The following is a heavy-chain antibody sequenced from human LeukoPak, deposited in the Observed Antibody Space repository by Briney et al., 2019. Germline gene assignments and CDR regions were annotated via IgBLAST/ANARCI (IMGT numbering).Heavy chain of an antibody. CDR2: INPSGGST. CDR3: ARELAGTDTPSARGDGSYGMDV. D-gene: IGHD6-19*01. Sequence: GASVEVSCKASGYTFTSYYMHWVRQAPGQGLEWMGIINPSGGSTSYAQKFQGRVTMTRDTSTSTVYMELSSLRSEDTAVYYCARELAGTDTPSARGDGSYGMDVWGQGTTVTVSS. V-gene: IGHV1-46*01. J-gene: IGHJ6*02. CDR1: GYTFTSYY.